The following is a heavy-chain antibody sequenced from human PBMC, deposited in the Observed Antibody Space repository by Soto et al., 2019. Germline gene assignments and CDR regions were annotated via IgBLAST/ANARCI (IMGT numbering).Heavy chain of an antibody. CDR1: GYTFTSYG. Sequence: GASVKVSCKASGYTFTSYGISWVRQAPGQGLEWMGWISAYNGNTNYAQKLQGRVTMTTDTSTSTAYMELRSLRSDDTAVYYCARGRMYYYDSSGYDRGAFDIWGQGTMVTVSS. V-gene: IGHV1-18*01. J-gene: IGHJ3*02. CDR3: ARGRMYYYDSSGYDRGAFDI. CDR2: ISAYNGNT. D-gene: IGHD3-22*01.